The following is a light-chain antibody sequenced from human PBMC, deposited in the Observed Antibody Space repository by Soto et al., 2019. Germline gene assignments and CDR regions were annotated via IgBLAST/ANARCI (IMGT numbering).Light chain of an antibody. CDR1: QNINTF. V-gene: IGKV1-39*01. Sequence: DIQMTQSPSSLSASVVDRVSIAFRASQNINTFLHWYQQKPGKAPKLLVYAASSLQNGVPSRFSGRGSGTDFTLTIFSLQPDDFGIYYCQQTYISPHTFGQGTKVDIK. CDR2: AAS. CDR3: QQTYISPHT. J-gene: IGKJ2*01.